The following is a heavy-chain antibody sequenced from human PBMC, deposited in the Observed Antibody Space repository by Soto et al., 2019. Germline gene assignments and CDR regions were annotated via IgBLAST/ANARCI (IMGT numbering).Heavy chain of an antibody. CDR2: IYYSGST. D-gene: IGHD3-10*01. Sequence: SETLSLTCTVSGGSISSSSYYWGWIRQPPGKGLEWIGSIYYSGSTYYNPSLKSRVTISVDTSKNQFSLKLSSVTAADTAVYYCASTPPMKCRGWFAPWGQGTLVTVSS. V-gene: IGHV4-39*01. CDR1: GGSISSSSYY. J-gene: IGHJ5*02. CDR3: ASTPPMKCRGWFAP.